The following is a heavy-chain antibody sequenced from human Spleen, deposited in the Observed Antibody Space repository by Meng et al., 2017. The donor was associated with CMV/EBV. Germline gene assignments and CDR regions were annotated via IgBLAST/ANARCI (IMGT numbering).Heavy chain of an antibody. J-gene: IGHJ5*02. CDR1: GYTFTSYG. V-gene: IGHV1-18*01. D-gene: IGHD3-10*01. CDR3: ARDRGFLTTNWFDP. Sequence: GSVKVSCKSAGYTFTSYGISWVRQAPGQGLEWMGWISAYNGNTKYAQKFQGRVTMTTGTSTSTDYMELRSLSSDDTAVYYCARDRGFLTTNWFDPWGQGTLVTVSS. CDR2: ISAYNGNT.